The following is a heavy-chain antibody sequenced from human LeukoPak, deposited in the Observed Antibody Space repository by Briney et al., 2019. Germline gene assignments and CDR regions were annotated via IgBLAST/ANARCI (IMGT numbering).Heavy chain of an antibody. J-gene: IGHJ6*03. D-gene: IGHD3-10*01. V-gene: IGHV3-21*01. Sequence: GGSLRLSCAASGFTFSSYEMNWVRQAPGKGLEWVSSISSSSSYIYYADSVKGRFTISRDNAKNSLYLQMNSLRAEDTAVYYCARAHYGSGSYYGQWYYYYYMDVWGKGTTVTISS. CDR3: ARAHYGSGSYYGQWYYYYYMDV. CDR1: GFTFSSYE. CDR2: ISSSSSYI.